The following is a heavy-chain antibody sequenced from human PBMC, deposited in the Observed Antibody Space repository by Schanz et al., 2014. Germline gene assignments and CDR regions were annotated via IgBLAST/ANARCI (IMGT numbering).Heavy chain of an antibody. CDR2: IDGRGITT. CDR1: GFTFSNCD. CDR3: AKRFHCSGSHPFDY. V-gene: IGHV3-23*04. Sequence: EMQLVESGGGLIQPGGSLRLSCAVSGFTFSNCDMTWVRQAPGKGLEWVAIIDGRGITTFYADSVKGRFTISRDNAKNTVYLQMNSLRDDDTAVYYCAKRFHCSGSHPFDYWGQGTLVTVSS. D-gene: IGHD3-10*02. J-gene: IGHJ4*02.